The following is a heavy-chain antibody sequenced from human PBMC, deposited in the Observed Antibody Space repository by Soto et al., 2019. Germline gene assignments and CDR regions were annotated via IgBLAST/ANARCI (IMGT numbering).Heavy chain of an antibody. CDR1: GYRFTTYW. Sequence: GESLKISCKGSGYRFTTYWISWVRQMPGKGLEWMGRIDPSDSYTNYSPSFQGHVTISADKSISTAYLQWSSLRASDTAMYYCASDGYCSSTSCAMAGGMDVWGQGTTVTVSS. V-gene: IGHV5-10-1*01. CDR3: ASDGYCSSTSCAMAGGMDV. CDR2: IDPSDSYT. D-gene: IGHD2-2*01. J-gene: IGHJ6*02.